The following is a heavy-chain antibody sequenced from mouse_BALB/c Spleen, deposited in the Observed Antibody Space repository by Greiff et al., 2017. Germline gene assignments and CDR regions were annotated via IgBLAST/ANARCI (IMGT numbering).Heavy chain of an antibody. CDR3: VYGPYAMDY. Sequence: EVQLVESGAELVKPGASVKLSCTASGFNIKDTYMHWVKQRPEQGLEWIGRIDPANGNTKYDPKFQGKATITADTSSNTAYLQLSSLTSEDTAVYYCVYGPYAMDYWGQGTSVTVSS. CDR2: IDPANGNT. D-gene: IGHD1-1*02. J-gene: IGHJ4*01. V-gene: IGHV14-3*02. CDR1: GFNIKDTY.